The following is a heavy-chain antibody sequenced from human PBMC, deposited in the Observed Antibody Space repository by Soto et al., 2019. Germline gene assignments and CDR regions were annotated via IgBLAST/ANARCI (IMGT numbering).Heavy chain of an antibody. D-gene: IGHD1-1*01. J-gene: IGHJ4*02. CDR1: GFTFSSYG. Sequence: VQLVECGGGVVQPGTSLRLSCAASGFTFSSYGMQWVRQAPGKGLEGVALISYDGSNKNHADSVKGRFTISRDNSKNTLYLQMNSLRAEDTAVYYCAAGRAGTTEYWGQGTLVTVSS. CDR3: AAGRAGTTEY. V-gene: IGHV3-30*03. CDR2: ISYDGSNK.